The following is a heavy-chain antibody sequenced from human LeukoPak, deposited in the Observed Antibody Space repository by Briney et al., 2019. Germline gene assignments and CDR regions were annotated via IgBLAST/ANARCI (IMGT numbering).Heavy chain of an antibody. CDR1: GYTFTGYY. D-gene: IGHD3-22*01. CDR2: INPNSGGT. J-gene: IGHJ5*02. Sequence: ASVKVSCKASGYTFTGYYMHWVRQAPGQGLEWMGWINPNSGGTNYAQKFQGRVTMTRDTSISTAYMELSRLRSDDTVVYYCARLYYYDSSGYYHNWFDPWGQGTLVTVSS. V-gene: IGHV1-2*02. CDR3: ARLYYYDSSGYYHNWFDP.